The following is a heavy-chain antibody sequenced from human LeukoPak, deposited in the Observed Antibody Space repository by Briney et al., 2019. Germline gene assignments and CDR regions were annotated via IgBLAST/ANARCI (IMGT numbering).Heavy chain of an antibody. J-gene: IGHJ4*02. Sequence: GGSLRLSCIATEFTFSNFGMAWVRQSPGQGLEWVSTISGDGNNVHQADSVKGRFIISRDNSRSTLYLEMNSLRVEDTAIYYCAKDAGPQQLVFFDSWGQGTLVTVSS. CDR1: EFTFSNFG. CDR3: AKDAGPQQLVFFDS. CDR2: ISGDGNNV. D-gene: IGHD6-6*01. V-gene: IGHV3-23*01.